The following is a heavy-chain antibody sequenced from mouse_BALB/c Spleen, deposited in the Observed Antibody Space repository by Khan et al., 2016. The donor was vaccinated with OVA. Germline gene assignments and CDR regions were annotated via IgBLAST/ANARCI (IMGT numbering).Heavy chain of an antibody. D-gene: IGHD2-4*01. CDR1: GYTFTTYW. Sequence: QLQLKESGAELAKPGASVKMSCKASGYTFTTYWMHWVKQRPGQGLEWIGYIDPNTDYTEYNQKFKDKATLTTDKSSSTAYMQLSSLTSEDSAVYYCERRGLEGEGGEWGKGTLVTV. V-gene: IGHV1-7*01. CDR3: ERRGLEGEGGE. J-gene: IGHJ3*01. CDR2: IDPNTDYT.